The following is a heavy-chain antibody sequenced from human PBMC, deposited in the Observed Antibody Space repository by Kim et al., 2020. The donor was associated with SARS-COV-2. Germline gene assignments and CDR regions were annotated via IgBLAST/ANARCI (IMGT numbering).Heavy chain of an antibody. V-gene: IGHV5-10-1*01. D-gene: IGHD2-2*01. CDR2: IDPSDSYT. CDR1: GYSFTSYW. CDR3: ARLDCSSTSCYPGVG. J-gene: IGHJ4*02. Sequence: GESLKISCKGSGYSFTSYWISWVRQMPGKRLEWMGRIDPSDSYTNYSPSFQGHVTISADKSISTAYLQWSSLKASDTAMYYCARLDCSSTSCYPGVGWGQGTLVTISS.